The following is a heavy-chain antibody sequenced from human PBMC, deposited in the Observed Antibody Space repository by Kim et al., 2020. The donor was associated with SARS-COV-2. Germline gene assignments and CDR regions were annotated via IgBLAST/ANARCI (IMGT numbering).Heavy chain of an antibody. V-gene: IGHV4-34*01. J-gene: IGHJ3*02. CDR2: INHSGST. CDR1: GGSFSGYY. D-gene: IGHD2-15*01. CDR3: ARGKRSRAFIVVVVAAIPAFDI. Sequence: SETLSLTCAVYGGSFSGYYWSWIRQPPGKGLEWIGEINHSGSTNYNPSLKSRVTISVDTSKNQFSLKLSSVTAADTAVYYCARGKRSRAFIVVVVAAIPAFDIWGQGTMVTVSS.